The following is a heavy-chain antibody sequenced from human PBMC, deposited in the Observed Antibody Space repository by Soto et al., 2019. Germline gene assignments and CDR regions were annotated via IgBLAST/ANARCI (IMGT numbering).Heavy chain of an antibody. V-gene: IGHV3-48*01. CDR1: GFSFSNYG. CDR3: ARDPRYCSGGDCYSSYYYYYMDV. J-gene: IGHJ6*03. CDR2: ISSSSSSM. D-gene: IGHD2-15*01. Sequence: EVQLVESGGGLVQPGGSLRLSCAASGFSFSNYGMHWVRRAPGKGLEWISYISSSSSSMYYTDSVKGRFTISRDKAKNSLYRQMNSLRAEDTAVYYCARDPRYCSGGDCYSSYYYYYMDVWGKGTTVTVSS.